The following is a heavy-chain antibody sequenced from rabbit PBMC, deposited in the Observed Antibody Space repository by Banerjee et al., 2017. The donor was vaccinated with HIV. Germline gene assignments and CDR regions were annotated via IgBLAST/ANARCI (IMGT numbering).Heavy chain of an antibody. CDR3: ARGGDYGADGSLTL. J-gene: IGHJ6*01. D-gene: IGHD2-1*01. CDR2: INTGSGSA. Sequence: QEQLEESGGDLVQPEGSLTLTCTASGFSFSNYYYMSWVRQAPGKGLEWIGCINTGSGSAYYASWVNGRFTISKTSSTTVTLHMTSLTAADTATYFCARGGDYGADGSLTLWGPGTLVTVS. CDR1: GFSFSNYYY. V-gene: IGHV1S45*01.